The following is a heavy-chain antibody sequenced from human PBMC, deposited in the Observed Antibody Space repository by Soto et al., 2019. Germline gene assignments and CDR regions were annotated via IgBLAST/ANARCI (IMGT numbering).Heavy chain of an antibody. V-gene: IGHV4-30-2*01. CDR2: IYHTGTT. Sequence: SETLSLTCTVSGGSINSGGYSWTWIRQPPGKGLEWIGFIYHTGTTYYNPSLKSRVTISVDRSKNQFSLKLNSVTAADTAVYYCARGGNYYDSSGSSWFDPWGQGALFT. J-gene: IGHJ5*02. CDR1: GGSINSGGYS. CDR3: ARGGNYYDSSGSSWFDP. D-gene: IGHD3-22*01.